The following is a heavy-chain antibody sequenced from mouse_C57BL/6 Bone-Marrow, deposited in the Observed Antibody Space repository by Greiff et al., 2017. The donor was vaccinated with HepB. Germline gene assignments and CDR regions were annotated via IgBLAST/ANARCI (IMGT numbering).Heavy chain of an antibody. Sequence: DVKLVESGPGLVKPSQSLSLTCSVTGYSITSGYYWNWIRQFPGNKLEWMGYISYDGSNNYNPSLKNRISITRDTSKNQFFLKLNSVTTEDTATYYCATVYPYFDYWGQGTTLTVSS. J-gene: IGHJ2*01. CDR2: ISYDGSN. D-gene: IGHD1-1*01. CDR3: ATVYPYFDY. V-gene: IGHV3-6*01. CDR1: GYSITSGYY.